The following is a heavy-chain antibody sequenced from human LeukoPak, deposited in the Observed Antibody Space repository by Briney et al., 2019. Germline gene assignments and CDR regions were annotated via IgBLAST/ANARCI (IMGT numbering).Heavy chain of an antibody. Sequence: PGGSLRLSCAVSGFSFSSYGMHWVRHPQGHGLEWVSCIRHDGSNKNYADSIKGRFTISRDNSKHTLYLQMNTVRAEDSAMYYCAKPQDRGMEAFDYWGQGTLVTVSS. V-gene: IGHV3-30*02. CDR2: IRHDGSNK. D-gene: IGHD5-18*01. CDR3: AKPQDRGMEAFDY. CDR1: GFSFSSYG. J-gene: IGHJ4*02.